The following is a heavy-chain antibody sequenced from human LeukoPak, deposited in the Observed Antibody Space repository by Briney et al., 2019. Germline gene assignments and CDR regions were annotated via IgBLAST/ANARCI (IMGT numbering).Heavy chain of an antibody. D-gene: IGHD3-10*01. V-gene: IGHV3-23*01. CDR2: ISGSGGST. Sequence: PGGSLRLSCAAPGFTFSSYAMSWVRQAPGKGLEWVSAISGSGGSTYYADSVKGRFTISRDNSKNTLYLQMNSLRAEDTAVYYCAKVMVRGVTTYYFDYWGQGTLVTVSS. J-gene: IGHJ4*02. CDR3: AKVMVRGVTTYYFDY. CDR1: GFTFSSYA.